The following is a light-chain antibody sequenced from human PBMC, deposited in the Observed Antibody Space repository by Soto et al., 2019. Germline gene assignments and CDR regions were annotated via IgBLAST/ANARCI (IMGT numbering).Light chain of an antibody. CDR1: RNINNC. J-gene: IGKJ1*01. Sequence: DIQMTQSPSSLSASVGDRVTITCRASRNINNCLNWYQQKPGKAPKLLLYAASTLQSGVPSRFSGSGSGTDFTPTISSLQPEDFATYYCQQSYSNLWGTCGQGTKVDIK. CDR2: AAS. CDR3: QQSYSNLWGT. V-gene: IGKV1-39*01.